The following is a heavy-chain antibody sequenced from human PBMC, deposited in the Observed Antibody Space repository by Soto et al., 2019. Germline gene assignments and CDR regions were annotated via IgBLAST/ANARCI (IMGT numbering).Heavy chain of an antibody. J-gene: IGHJ4*02. Sequence: ASETLSLTCAVSGGSISSSNWWSWVRQPPGKGLEWIGEIYHSGSTNYNPSLKSRVTISVDKSKNQFSLKLSSVTAADTAVYYCARWAEPPSYYDFWSGLDYWGQGTLVTVSS. V-gene: IGHV4-4*02. CDR3: ARWAEPPSYYDFWSGLDY. CDR1: GGSISSSNW. CDR2: IYHSGST. D-gene: IGHD3-3*01.